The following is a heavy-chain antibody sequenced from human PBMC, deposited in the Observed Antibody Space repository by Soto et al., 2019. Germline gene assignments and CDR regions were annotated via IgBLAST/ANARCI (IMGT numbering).Heavy chain of an antibody. CDR2: TNSEGSST. V-gene: IGHV3-74*01. J-gene: IGHJ6*02. CDR3: ARGIQWRYGMDV. Sequence: EVQLVESGGGLVQPGGSLRLSCAAAGFTFSNHWMHWVRQAPGRGLVWVSRTNSEGSSTFYADSVKGRFTISRDNAKNTVYLQMNSLRGDDTGVYYCARGIQWRYGMDVWGQGTTVTVSS. CDR1: GFTFSNHW. D-gene: IGHD5-12*01.